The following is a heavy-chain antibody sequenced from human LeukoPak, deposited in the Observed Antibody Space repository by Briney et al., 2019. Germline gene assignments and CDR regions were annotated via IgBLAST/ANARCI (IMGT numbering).Heavy chain of an antibody. CDR2: INPNSGGT. Sequence: ASVKVSCKASGYTFTGYYMHWVRQAPGQGLEWMGWINPNSGGTNYAQKFQGWVTMTRDTSISTAYMELSRLRSDDTAVYYCARGPYYYDSSGYYPGGEGYFDYWGQGTLVTVSS. CDR3: ARGPYYYDSSGYYPGGEGYFDY. CDR1: GYTFTGYY. V-gene: IGHV1-2*04. D-gene: IGHD3-22*01. J-gene: IGHJ4*02.